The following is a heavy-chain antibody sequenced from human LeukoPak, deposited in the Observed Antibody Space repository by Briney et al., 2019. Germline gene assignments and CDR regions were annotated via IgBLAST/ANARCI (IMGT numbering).Heavy chain of an antibody. CDR3: AKDSEKLHYYYYMDV. V-gene: IGHV3-30*02. Sequence: PGGSLRLSCAASGFTFSSYGMHWVRQAPGRGLGWVAFIRYDGSNKYYADSVKGRFTISRDNSKNTLYLQMNSLRAEDTAVYYCAKDSEKLHYYYYMDVWGKGTTVTVSS. CDR1: GFTFSSYG. CDR2: IRYDGSNK. J-gene: IGHJ6*03.